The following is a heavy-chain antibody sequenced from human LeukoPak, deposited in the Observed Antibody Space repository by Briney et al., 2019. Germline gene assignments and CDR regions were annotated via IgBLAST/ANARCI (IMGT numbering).Heavy chain of an antibody. CDR2: IKQDGSEK. Sequence: GGSLRLSCAASGFTFSNYYMSWVRQAPGKGLEWVANIKQDGSEKYYVDSVKGRFTISRDNAKNSLYLQMNSLRAEDTAVYYCARDRRGHFDYWGQGTLVTVSS. V-gene: IGHV3-7*01. J-gene: IGHJ4*02. CDR3: ARDRRGHFDY. CDR1: GFTFSNYY. D-gene: IGHD3-10*01.